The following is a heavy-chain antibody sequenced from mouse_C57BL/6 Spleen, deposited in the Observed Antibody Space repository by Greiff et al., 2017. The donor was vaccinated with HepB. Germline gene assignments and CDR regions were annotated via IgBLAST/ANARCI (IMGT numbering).Heavy chain of an antibody. D-gene: IGHD1-1*01. CDR2: IYPRSGNT. CDR1: GYTFTSYG. V-gene: IGHV1-81*01. Sequence: QVQLQQSGAELARPGASVKLSCKASGYTFTSYGISWVKQRTGQGLEWIGEIYPRSGNTYYNEKFKGKATLTADKSSSTAYMELRSLTSEDSAVYFCARERTTVVDYYAMDYWGQGTSVTVSS. CDR3: ARERTTVVDYYAMDY. J-gene: IGHJ4*01.